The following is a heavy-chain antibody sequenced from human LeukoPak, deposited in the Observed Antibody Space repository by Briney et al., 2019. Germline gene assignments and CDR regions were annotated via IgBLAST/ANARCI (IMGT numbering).Heavy chain of an antibody. D-gene: IGHD6-19*01. J-gene: IGHJ6*02. CDR3: ARDLNGQWLVVRYYYYYYGMDV. CDR1: GYIFTSYG. CDR2: ISAYNGNT. Sequence: GASVTVSLKASGYIFTSYGISWVRQAPGQGLEWMEWISAYNGNTNYAQKLQGRVTMTTDTSTSTAYMELRSLRSDDTAVYYCARDLNGQWLVVRYYYYYYGMDVWGQGTTVTVSS. V-gene: IGHV1-18*01.